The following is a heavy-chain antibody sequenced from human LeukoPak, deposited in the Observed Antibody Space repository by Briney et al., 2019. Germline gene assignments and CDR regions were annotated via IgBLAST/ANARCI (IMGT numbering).Heavy chain of an antibody. CDR1: GYTLTSYS. Sequence: ASVKVSCKASGYTLTSYSMHWVRQAPGQGLEWMGIFDPRGDSTSHARKFQGRVSMTSDTSTGTVYMELSSLRSEDTAVYYCARDSNWSVDYWGQGTLVTVSS. V-gene: IGHV1-46*01. CDR2: FDPRGDST. J-gene: IGHJ4*02. CDR3: ARDSNWSVDY. D-gene: IGHD6-13*01.